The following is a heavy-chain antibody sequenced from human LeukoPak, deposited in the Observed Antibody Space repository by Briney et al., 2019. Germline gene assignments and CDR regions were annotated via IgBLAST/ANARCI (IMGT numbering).Heavy chain of an antibody. CDR1: GGSFSSHA. J-gene: IGHJ6*03. CDR3: ARGSWNNVGYYYHCYMDV. V-gene: IGHV1-69*05. CDR2: TIPIFGTT. D-gene: IGHD1/OR15-1a*01. Sequence: ASVKVSCKASGGSFSSHAITWVRQAPGQGLEWMGGTIPIFGTTNYAQMFQGRVTITTDESTSTAYMELSSLTSEDTAVYYCARGSWNNVGYYYHCYMDVWGKGTTVTVSS.